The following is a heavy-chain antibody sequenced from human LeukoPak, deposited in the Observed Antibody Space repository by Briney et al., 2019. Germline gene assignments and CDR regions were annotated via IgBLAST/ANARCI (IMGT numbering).Heavy chain of an antibody. D-gene: IGHD5-18*01. CDR2: ISSSGSTI. CDR1: GFTFSDYY. CDR3: AKGMNHPYVDTAMVTDFDY. Sequence: PGGSLRLSCAASGFTFSDYYMSWIRQAPGRGLEWVSYISSSGSTIYYADSVKGRFTISRDNAKNSLYLQMNSLRAEDTAVYYCAKGMNHPYVDTAMVTDFDYWGQGTLVTVSS. V-gene: IGHV3-11*01. J-gene: IGHJ4*02.